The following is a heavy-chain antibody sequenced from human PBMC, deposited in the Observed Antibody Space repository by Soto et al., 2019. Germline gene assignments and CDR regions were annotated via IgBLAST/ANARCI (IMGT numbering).Heavy chain of an antibody. Sequence: VSLRVPWGVAGVSVRDYGVSGVRQAPGKGLEWVSTISDRAGSTHYADSVKGRFTISRDNSKNTLYLQMNSLRAEDTAVYYCAKDLAIFGVVIGYYGMDVWGQGTTVTVSS. D-gene: IGHD3-3*01. CDR2: ISDRAGST. CDR1: GVSVRDYG. J-gene: IGHJ6*02. CDR3: AKDLAIFGVVIGYYGMDV. V-gene: IGHV3-23*01.